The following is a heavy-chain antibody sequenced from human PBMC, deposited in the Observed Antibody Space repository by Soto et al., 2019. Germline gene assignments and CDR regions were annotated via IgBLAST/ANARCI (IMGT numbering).Heavy chain of an antibody. CDR3: ARVAIAPRAGQWLDFDY. CDR1: GFTFSSYS. V-gene: IGHV3-48*02. Sequence: EVQLLESGGGLVQPGGSLRLSCAASGFTFSSYSMNWVRQAPGKGLEWVSYISSSSSTIYYADSVKGRFTISRDNAKNSLYLQMNSLRDEDTAVYYCARVAIAPRAGQWLDFDYWGQGTLVTVSS. CDR2: ISSSSSTI. J-gene: IGHJ4*02. D-gene: IGHD6-19*01.